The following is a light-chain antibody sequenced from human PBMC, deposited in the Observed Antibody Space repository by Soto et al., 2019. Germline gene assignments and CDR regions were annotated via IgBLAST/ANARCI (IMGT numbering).Light chain of an antibody. V-gene: IGLV1-40*01. CDR2: GNS. CDR1: SSNIGAGYD. Sequence: QSVLTQPPSVSGAPGQRVTISCTGNSSNIGAGYDVNWYQQFLGTAPKLLIYGNSDRPSGVPDRFSGSKSGTSASLAITGLQSEDEADYYCHSYDSSLSVGVFGGGTKLTVL. CDR3: HSYDSSLSVGV. J-gene: IGLJ2*01.